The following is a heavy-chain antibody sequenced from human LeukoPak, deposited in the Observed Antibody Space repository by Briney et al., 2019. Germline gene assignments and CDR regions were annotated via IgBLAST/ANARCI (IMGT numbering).Heavy chain of an antibody. Sequence: PGGSLRLSCVASGFTFSSYGMHWVRQAPGKGLEWVAFIRYDGSNKYYADSVKGRFTISRDNSKNTLYLQMNSLRAEDTAVYYCAKEGGGLQENWFDPWGQGTLVTVSS. CDR1: GFTFSSYG. CDR3: AKEGGGLQENWFDP. CDR2: IRYDGSNK. D-gene: IGHD4-11*01. V-gene: IGHV3-30*02. J-gene: IGHJ5*02.